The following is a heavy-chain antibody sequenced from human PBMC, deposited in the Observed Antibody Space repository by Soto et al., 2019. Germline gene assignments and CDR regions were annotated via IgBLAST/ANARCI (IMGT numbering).Heavy chain of an antibody. CDR2: ISYDGSNK. D-gene: IGHD6-19*01. CDR1: GFMFDNCG. Sequence: GGSLRLSCAASGFMFDNCGMHWVRQAPGKGLEWVAVISYDGSNKYYADSVKGRFTISRDNSKNSLYLQMNRLRDEDTAVYYCAKEGEQWLAYDALDIWRQGTMVTVSS. J-gene: IGHJ3*02. V-gene: IGHV3-30*18. CDR3: AKEGEQWLAYDALDI.